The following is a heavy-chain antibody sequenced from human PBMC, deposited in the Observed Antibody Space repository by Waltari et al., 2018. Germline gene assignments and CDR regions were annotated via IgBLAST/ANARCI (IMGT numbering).Heavy chain of an antibody. Sequence: EVQLVESGGGLVQPGGSLRLSCAASGFTFSSYAMSWVRQAPGKGLEWVSAISGSGGSTYYAHTVKGRFTISRDNSKNTLYLQMNSLRAEDTAVYYCAKDRGLRFLEWLLEWYYMDVWGKGTTVTVSS. D-gene: IGHD3-3*01. V-gene: IGHV3-23*04. CDR3: AKDRGLRFLEWLLEWYYMDV. CDR2: ISGSGGST. CDR1: GFTFSSYA. J-gene: IGHJ6*03.